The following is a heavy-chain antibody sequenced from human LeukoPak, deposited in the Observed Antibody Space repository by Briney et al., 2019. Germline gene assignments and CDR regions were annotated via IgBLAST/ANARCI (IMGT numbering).Heavy chain of an antibody. CDR1: GFTFSSYA. CDR3: ARGSVAGFSWYFDL. CDR2: ISYDGSNK. Sequence: PGGSLRLSCAASGFTFSSYAMHWVRQAPGKGLEWVAVISYDGSNKYYAGSVKGRFTISRDNSKNTLYLQMNSLRAEDTAVYYCARGSVAGFSWYFDLWGRGTLVTVSS. V-gene: IGHV3-30*04. J-gene: IGHJ2*01. D-gene: IGHD6-19*01.